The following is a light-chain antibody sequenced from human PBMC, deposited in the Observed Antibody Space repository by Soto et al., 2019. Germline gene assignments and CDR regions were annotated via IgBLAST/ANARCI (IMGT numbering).Light chain of an antibody. CDR1: SSDIGSNS. J-gene: IGLJ3*02. V-gene: IGLV1-44*01. CDR2: TNN. Sequence: QLVLTQPPSVSGTPGQTVTISCSGSSSDIGSNSVNWYQHLPGTAPRVVIYTNNQRPSGVPDRFSGSKSGTSASLAISGLRSEDEADYYCATWDDSLNGVFGGGTKLTVL. CDR3: ATWDDSLNGV.